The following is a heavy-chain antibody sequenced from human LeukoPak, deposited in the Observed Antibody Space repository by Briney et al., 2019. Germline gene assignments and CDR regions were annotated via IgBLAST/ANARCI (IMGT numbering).Heavy chain of an antibody. Sequence: GGSLRLSCAASGFTFSSYAMSWVRQAPGKGLEWVSAISGSGGSTYYADSVKGRFTISRDNSKNTLYLQMNSLRAEDTAVYCCAPPPTSTAGFDYWGQGTLITVSS. CDR1: GFTFSSYA. J-gene: IGHJ4*02. CDR3: APPPTSTAGFDY. CDR2: ISGSGGST. V-gene: IGHV3-23*01. D-gene: IGHD4-17*01.